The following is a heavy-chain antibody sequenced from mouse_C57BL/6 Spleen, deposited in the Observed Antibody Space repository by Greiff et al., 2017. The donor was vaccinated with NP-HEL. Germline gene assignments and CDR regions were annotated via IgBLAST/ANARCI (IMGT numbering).Heavy chain of an antibody. V-gene: IGHV1-52*01. D-gene: IGHD1-1*01. Sequence: QVQLQQPGAELVRPGSSVKLSCKASGYTFTSYWMHWVKQRPIQGLEWIGNIDPSDSETHYNQKFKDKATLTVDKSSSTAYMQLSSLTSEDSAVYYCAREVYYYGSSQAWFAYWGQGTLVTVSA. CDR1: GYTFTSYW. J-gene: IGHJ3*01. CDR2: IDPSDSET. CDR3: AREVYYYGSSQAWFAY.